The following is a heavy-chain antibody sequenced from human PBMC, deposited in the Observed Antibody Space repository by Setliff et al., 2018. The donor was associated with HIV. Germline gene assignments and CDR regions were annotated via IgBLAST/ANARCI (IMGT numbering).Heavy chain of an antibody. CDR1: GYIFTQYA. D-gene: IGHD2-15*01. CDR3: ARGVNTAKVEDF. Sequence: GASVKVSCKTSGYIFTQYAVHWVRQAPGQGLEWMGWINGGNGKTKYSQKFQGRVTFTRDTSTTTAYMEVSSLRSEDTAVYYCARGVNTAKVEDFWGQGTLVTVSS. V-gene: IGHV1-3*01. CDR2: INGGNGKT. J-gene: IGHJ4*02.